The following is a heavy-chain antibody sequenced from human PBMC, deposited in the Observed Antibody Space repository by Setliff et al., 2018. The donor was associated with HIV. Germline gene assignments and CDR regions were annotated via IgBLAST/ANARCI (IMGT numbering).Heavy chain of an antibody. CDR3: ARRGWDAYRAFDD. J-gene: IGHJ4*02. CDR2: LNHSGGT. Sequence: PSETLSLTCAVYGGSFSGYYWSWIRQSPRKRLEWIGELNHSGGTNYNPSLKSRVTIALDTSKAQISLNLRSVTAADTAVYYCARRGWDAYRAFDDWGQGTLVTVSS. V-gene: IGHV4-34*01. D-gene: IGHD1-26*01. CDR1: GGSFSGYY.